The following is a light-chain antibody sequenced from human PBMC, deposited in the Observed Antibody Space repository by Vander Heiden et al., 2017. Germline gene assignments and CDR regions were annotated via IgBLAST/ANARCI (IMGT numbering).Light chain of an antibody. CDR1: SSNIGAGYG. CDR2: GNT. CDR3: QSYDSSLSVV. J-gene: IGLJ2*01. Sequence: QSVLTQPPSVSGAQGQRIIISCTGRSSNIGAGYGVHWYQQRPGTAPKLLIYGNTNRPSGVPDRFSGSKSGTSASLAITGLQAEDEADYYCQSYDSSLSVVFGGGTKLTVL. V-gene: IGLV1-40*01.